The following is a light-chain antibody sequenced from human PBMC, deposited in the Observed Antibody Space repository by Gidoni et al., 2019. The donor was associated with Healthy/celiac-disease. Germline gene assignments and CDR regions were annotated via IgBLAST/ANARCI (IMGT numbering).Light chain of an antibody. CDR2: GAS. V-gene: IGKV3-20*01. J-gene: IGKJ4*01. CDR3: QQYGSSPFT. CDR1: QNVSSSY. Sequence: EIVLTQSPGTLSLSPGERATIPCRASQNVSSSYLAWYQQKPGQAPRLLIYGASSRATGIPDRFSGSGSGTDFTLTISRLEPEDFAVYYCQQYGSSPFTFGGGTKVEIK.